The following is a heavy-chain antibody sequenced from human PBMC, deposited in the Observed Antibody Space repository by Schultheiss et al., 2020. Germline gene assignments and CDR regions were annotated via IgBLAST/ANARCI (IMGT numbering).Heavy chain of an antibody. CDR3: ARGQWLGLTNPFDY. J-gene: IGHJ4*02. V-gene: IGHV1-2*02. CDR1: GYTFTGYY. D-gene: IGHD6-19*01. Sequence: ASVKVSCKASGYTFTGYYMHWVRQAPGQGLEWMGWINPNSGGTNYAQKFQGRVTMTRDTSISTAYMELSRLRSDDKAVYYCARGQWLGLTNPFDYWGQGTLVTVSS. CDR2: INPNSGGT.